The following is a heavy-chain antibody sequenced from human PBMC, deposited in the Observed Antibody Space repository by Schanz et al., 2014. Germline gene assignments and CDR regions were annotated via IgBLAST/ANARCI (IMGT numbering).Heavy chain of an antibody. V-gene: IGHV4-34*01. CDR2: INYSGSA. Sequence: VQLQQWGAGRLRPAETLSLTCAVYGGSVSGYFWTWIRQSPRKGLEWIGEINYSGSAHYNPSLRSRLTISMDASKSQLYRKMKSVSAADTAVYYCARGGRYCSGGGCHYPYNYYGMDVWGQGTTVTVSS. CDR1: GGSVSGYF. J-gene: IGHJ6*02. D-gene: IGHD2-15*01. CDR3: ARGGRYCSGGGCHYPYNYYGMDV.